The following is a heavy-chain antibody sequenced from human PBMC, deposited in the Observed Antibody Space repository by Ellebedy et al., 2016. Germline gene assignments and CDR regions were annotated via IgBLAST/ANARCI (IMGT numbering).Heavy chain of an antibody. D-gene: IGHD1-1*01. J-gene: IGHJ3*01. Sequence: SETLSLTCNVSGGSVSSDYWNWMRRPPGKGLEWIGYVLHTGTTNYNPSLKSRVTMSVDTSKSQISLRLTSVTAADTAVYYCAKWNVDWYAFDVWGQGTLVTVSS. CDR2: VLHTGTT. CDR3: AKWNVDWYAFDV. V-gene: IGHV4-59*02. CDR1: GGSVSSDY.